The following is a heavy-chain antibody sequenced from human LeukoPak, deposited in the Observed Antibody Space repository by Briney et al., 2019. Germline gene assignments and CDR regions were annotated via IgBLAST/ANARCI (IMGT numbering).Heavy chain of an antibody. Sequence: GGSLRLSCAASGFTFSSYGMHWVRQAPGKGLEWVAVIWYDGSNKYYADSVKGRFTISRDNSKNTLYLQMNSLRAEDTAVYYCARDWEGNWFDPWGQGTLVTVSS. D-gene: IGHD1-26*01. J-gene: IGHJ5*02. CDR2: IWYDGSNK. CDR1: GFTFSSYG. V-gene: IGHV3-33*01. CDR3: ARDWEGNWFDP.